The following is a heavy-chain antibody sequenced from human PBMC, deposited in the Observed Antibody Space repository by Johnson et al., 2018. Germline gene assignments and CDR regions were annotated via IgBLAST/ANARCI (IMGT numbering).Heavy chain of an antibody. CDR3: ARVLILKMGTDALDV. Sequence: QVQLQESGPGLVKPSQTLSLTCHVSGDSLTSGDYFWSWIRQPPEKGLEWIGYIYSRGDTYYNPSLTSRSILSLDAPRNQFSLNLTSATAADTAVYYCARVLILKMGTDALDVWGRGTRVTVSS. V-gene: IGHV4-30-4*01. D-gene: IGHD7-27*01. CDR1: GDSLTSGDYF. J-gene: IGHJ3*01. CDR2: IYSRGDT.